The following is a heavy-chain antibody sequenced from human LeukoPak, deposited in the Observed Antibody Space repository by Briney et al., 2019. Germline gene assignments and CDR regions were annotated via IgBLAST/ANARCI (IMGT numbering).Heavy chain of an antibody. CDR2: IAGGGSST. CDR3: ARAYDYSNPFDY. D-gene: IGHD4-11*01. CDR1: GFTVSFYA. V-gene: IGHV3-23*01. J-gene: IGHJ4*02. Sequence: GGSLRLSCAASGFTVSFYAMSWVRQAPGKGLEWVSVIAGGGSSTYYADSVKGRFTISRDNSKNTLYLQMNSLRAEDTAVYYCARAYDYSNPFDYWGQGTLVTVSS.